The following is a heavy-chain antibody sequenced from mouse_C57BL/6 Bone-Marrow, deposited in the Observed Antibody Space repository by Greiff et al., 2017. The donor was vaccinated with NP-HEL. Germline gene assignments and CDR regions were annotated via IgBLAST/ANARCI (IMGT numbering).Heavy chain of an antibody. CDR1: GYTFTSYW. CDR3: ARENDYGDGFAY. CDR2: IDPSDSYT. V-gene: IGHV1-69*01. J-gene: IGHJ3*01. Sequence: VQLQQPGADLVMPGASVKLSCKASGYTFTSYWMHWVKQRPGQGLEWIGEIDPSDSYTNYNQKFKGKSTLTVDKSSSTAYMQLSSLTSEDSAVYYCARENDYGDGFAYWGQGTLVTVSA. D-gene: IGHD2-4*01.